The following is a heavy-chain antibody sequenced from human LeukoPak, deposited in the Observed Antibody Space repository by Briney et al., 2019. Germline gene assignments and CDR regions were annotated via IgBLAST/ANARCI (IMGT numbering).Heavy chain of an antibody. J-gene: IGHJ4*02. CDR2: IRYDGNNK. D-gene: IGHD3-22*01. V-gene: IGHV3-33*08. Sequence: QPGGSLRLSCAASGFTFSSYAMHWVRQAPGKGLEWVAVIRYDGNNKFYVDSVRGRFTISRDNSKNTLYLQMNSLRAEDTAVYYCARAYYSDITDCPYIGYWGQGVLVTVSS. CDR1: GFTFSSYA. CDR3: ARAYYSDITDCPYIGY.